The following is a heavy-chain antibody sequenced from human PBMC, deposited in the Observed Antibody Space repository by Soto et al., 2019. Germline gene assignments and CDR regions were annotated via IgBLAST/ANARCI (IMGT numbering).Heavy chain of an antibody. CDR3: AKGVLSFHYGMEV. V-gene: IGHV3-23*01. CDR2: ISSTAGRTS. CDR1: GFTFNTYP. D-gene: IGHD3-10*01. Sequence: GSLRLSCATSGFTFNTYPMTWVRQAPGKGLEWVSSISSTAGRTSSYADSVKGRFAISRDFSDNTVYLQMNNLRVDDTAVYFCAKGVLSFHYGMEVWGQGTTVTVSS. J-gene: IGHJ6*02.